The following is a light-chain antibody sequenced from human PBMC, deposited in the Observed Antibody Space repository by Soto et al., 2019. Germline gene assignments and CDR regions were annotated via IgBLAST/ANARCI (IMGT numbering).Light chain of an antibody. CDR2: DTS. J-gene: IGKJ5*01. CDR3: QQRQYWPPIT. CDR1: QSVSSY. V-gene: IGKV3-11*01. Sequence: EIVLTQSPATLSLSPGERATLSCRASQSVSSYLAWYQQKPGQAPRLLIYDTSNRDTGVPARFSGSGSGTDFTLTISRLEPEDCAIYYCQQRQYWPPITFGQGTRLEIK.